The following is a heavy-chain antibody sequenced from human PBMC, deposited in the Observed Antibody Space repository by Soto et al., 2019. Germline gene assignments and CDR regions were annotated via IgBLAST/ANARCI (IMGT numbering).Heavy chain of an antibody. J-gene: IGHJ4*02. D-gene: IGHD3-3*01. Sequence: GGSLRLSCAASGFTFSSYSMNWVRQAPGKGLEWVSSISSSSSYIYYADSVKGRFTISRDNAKNSLYLQMNSLRAEDTAVYYCARDDGVTEWFDPFDYWGQGTLVTVSS. CDR2: ISSSSSYI. CDR1: GFTFSSYS. V-gene: IGHV3-21*01. CDR3: ARDDGVTEWFDPFDY.